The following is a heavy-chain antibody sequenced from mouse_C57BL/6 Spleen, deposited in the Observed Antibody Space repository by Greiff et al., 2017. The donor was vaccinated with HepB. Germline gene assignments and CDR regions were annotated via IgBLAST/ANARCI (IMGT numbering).Heavy chain of an antibody. CDR1: GYTFTSYW. Sequence: VQLQQPVAELVKPGASVKMSCKASGYTFTSYWITWVKQRPGQGLEWIGDIYPGSGSTNYNEKFKSKATLTVDTSSSTAYMQLSSLTSEDSAVYYCARGDYYGSSAWFAYWGQGTLVTVSA. J-gene: IGHJ3*01. CDR2: IYPGSGST. D-gene: IGHD1-1*01. CDR3: ARGDYYGSSAWFAY. V-gene: IGHV1-55*01.